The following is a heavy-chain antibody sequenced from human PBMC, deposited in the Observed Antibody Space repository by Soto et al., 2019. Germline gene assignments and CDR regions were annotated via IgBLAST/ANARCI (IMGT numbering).Heavy chain of an antibody. CDR2: ISYDGSNK. CDR3: ARDGSSDLYPFDY. J-gene: IGHJ4*02. V-gene: IGHV3-30-3*01. Sequence: GGSLRLSCAASRFNFSSYAMHWVRQAPGKGLEWVAVISYDGSNKYYADSVKGRFTISRDNSKNTLYLQMNSLRAEDTAVYYCARDGSSDLYPFDYWGQGTLVTVSS. D-gene: IGHD6-6*01. CDR1: RFNFSSYA.